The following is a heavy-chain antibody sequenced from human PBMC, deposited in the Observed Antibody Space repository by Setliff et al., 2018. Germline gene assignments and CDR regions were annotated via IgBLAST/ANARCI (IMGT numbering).Heavy chain of an antibody. J-gene: IGHJ4*02. CDR3: SRRNNFWSGHYFDY. V-gene: IGHV4-59*08. D-gene: IGHD3-3*01. CDR1: GGSISSYY. Sequence: PSETLSLTCTVSGGSISSYYWSWIRQPPGKGLEWIGYIYYSGSTNYNPSLKSRVTISIDTSKNQFSLKLSSLTAADTAVYYCSRRNNFWSGHYFDYWGQGTLVTVSS. CDR2: IYYSGST.